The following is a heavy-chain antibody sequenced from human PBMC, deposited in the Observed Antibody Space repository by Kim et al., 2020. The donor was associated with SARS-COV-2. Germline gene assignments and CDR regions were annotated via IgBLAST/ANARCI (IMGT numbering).Heavy chain of an antibody. V-gene: IGHV3-30*18. D-gene: IGHD5-18*01. CDR2: ISYDGSNK. CDR1: GFTFSNYG. CDR3: AKATFQGIQLWRAFDI. J-gene: IGHJ3*02. Sequence: GGSLRLSCAASGFTFSNYGMHWVRQAPDKGLEWVAVISYDGSNKYYADSVRGRFTISRDNSKNTLYLQMNSLRAEDTAGYYCAKATFQGIQLWRAFDIWGRGTLVAVSS.